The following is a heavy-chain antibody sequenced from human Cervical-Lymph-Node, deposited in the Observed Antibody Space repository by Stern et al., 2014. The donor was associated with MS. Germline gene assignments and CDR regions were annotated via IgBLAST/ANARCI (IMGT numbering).Heavy chain of an antibody. CDR1: GFTFSSYG. V-gene: IGHV3-21*04. Sequence: EVQLVESGGGLVKPGGSLRLSCAASGFTFSSYGMNWVRQAPGKGLEWVSSISSDSTYIYYADSVKGRFTISRDNAKNSMSLQMNSLRAEDTAVYHCARDGEDIVAVPELVWQGYWFDPWGQGTLVTVSS. D-gene: IGHD2-2*01. J-gene: IGHJ5*02. CDR2: ISSDSTYI. CDR3: ARDGEDIVAVPELVWQGYWFDP.